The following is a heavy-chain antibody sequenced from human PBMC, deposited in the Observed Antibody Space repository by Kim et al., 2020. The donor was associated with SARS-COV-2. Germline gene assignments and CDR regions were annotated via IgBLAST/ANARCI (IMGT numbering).Heavy chain of an antibody. D-gene: IGHD3-22*01. CDR2: T. V-gene: IGHV4-31*02. J-gene: IGHJ4*02. CDR3: ARDSSGYYFDY. Sequence: TYYTPSLKSRVTISVDTSKNQFSLKLSSVTAADTAVYYCARDSSGYYFDYWGQGTLVTVSS.